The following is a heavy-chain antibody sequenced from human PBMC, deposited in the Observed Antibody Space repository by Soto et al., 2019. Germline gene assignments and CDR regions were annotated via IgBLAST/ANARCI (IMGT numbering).Heavy chain of an antibody. CDR3: ARERAGTTVAFYYYYGMDV. J-gene: IGHJ6*02. D-gene: IGHD4-17*01. V-gene: IGHV3-33*01. Sequence: GGSLRLSCAASGFTFSSYGMHWVRQAPGKGLEWVAVIWYDGSNKYYADSVKGRFTISRDNSKNTLYLQMNSLRAEDTAVYYCARERAGTTVAFYYYYGMDVWGQGTTVTVSS. CDR2: IWYDGSNK. CDR1: GFTFSSYG.